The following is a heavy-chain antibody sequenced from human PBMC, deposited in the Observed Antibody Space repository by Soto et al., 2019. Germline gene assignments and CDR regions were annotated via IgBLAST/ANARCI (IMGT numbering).Heavy chain of an antibody. CDR1: GYTFTNYG. CDR2: ISAYNGNT. Sequence: GASVKVSCKASGYTFTNYGITWVRQAPGQGLEWMGWISAYNGNTNYAQKLQGRVTMTTHTSTSTAYMGLRSLRSDDTAVYYCGRDRAAGNLYFDYWGQGTLVTVSS. V-gene: IGHV1-18*04. CDR3: GRDRAAGNLYFDY. D-gene: IGHD6-13*01. J-gene: IGHJ4*02.